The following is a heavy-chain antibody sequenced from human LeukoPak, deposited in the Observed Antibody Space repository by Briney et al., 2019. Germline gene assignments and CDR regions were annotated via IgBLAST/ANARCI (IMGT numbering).Heavy chain of an antibody. CDR1: GGSISSGSYY. V-gene: IGHV4-61*02. Sequence: PSETLSLTCTVSGGSISSGSYYWSWIRQPAGKGLEWIGRIYTSGSTNYNPSLKSRVTISVDTSKNQFSLKLSSVTAADTAVYYCARAQRDWDCSSTSCYVRDYYYYYMDVWGKGTTVTVSS. CDR3: ARAQRDWDCSSTSCYVRDYYYYYMDV. D-gene: IGHD2-2*01. CDR2: IYTSGST. J-gene: IGHJ6*03.